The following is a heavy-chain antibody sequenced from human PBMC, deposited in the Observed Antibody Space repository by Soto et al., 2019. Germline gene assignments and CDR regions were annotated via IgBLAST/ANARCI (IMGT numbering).Heavy chain of an antibody. CDR3: ARAGWFAEGYFDF. CDR1: GFTFVMYA. CDR2: INAGNGHT. Sequence: ASVKVSCKASGFTFVMYAIPWVRQAPGQGLEWMAWINAGNGHTTYSQKFQGRVTITRDTSARTVYMELRSLRFEDTATYYCARAGWFAEGYFDFWGQ. V-gene: IGHV1-3*01. J-gene: IGHJ4*02. D-gene: IGHD3-10*01.